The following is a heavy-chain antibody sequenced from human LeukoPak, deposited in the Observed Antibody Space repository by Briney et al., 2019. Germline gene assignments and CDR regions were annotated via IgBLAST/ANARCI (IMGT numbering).Heavy chain of an antibody. J-gene: IGHJ1*01. CDR3: ASSTHADSSGFLAEYFQH. V-gene: IGHV3-21*01. CDR2: ISSSSSYI. D-gene: IGHD3-22*01. Sequence: GGSLRLSCAASGFTFRSYSMNWVRQAPGKGLEWVSSISSSSSYIYYADSVKGRFTISRDNAKNSLYLQMNSLRAEDTAVYYCASSTHADSSGFLAEYFQHWGQGTLVTVSS. CDR1: GFTFRSYS.